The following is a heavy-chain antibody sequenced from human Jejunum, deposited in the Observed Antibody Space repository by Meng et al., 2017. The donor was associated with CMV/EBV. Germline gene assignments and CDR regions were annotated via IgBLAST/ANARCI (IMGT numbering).Heavy chain of an antibody. V-gene: IGHV4-4*07. CDR3: ARGESRGYYYFDY. CDR2: ISSSGNT. J-gene: IGHJ4*02. Sequence: QVHLQDSGPALVRPSQTLSLTCSVSGDSINNHFLSWIRQPAGKKLEWIGRISSSGNTNYTPSFKSRVIMSLDTSNNQFFLKLTSVTAADTALYYCARGESRGYYYFDYWGQGILVTVSS. CDR1: GDSINNHF. D-gene: IGHD3-22*01.